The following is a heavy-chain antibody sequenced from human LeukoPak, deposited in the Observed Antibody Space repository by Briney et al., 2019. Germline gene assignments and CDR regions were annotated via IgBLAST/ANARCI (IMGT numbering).Heavy chain of an antibody. D-gene: IGHD3-10*01. V-gene: IGHV6-1*01. CDR3: ARVHHYYGSGSYYTFDY. CDR1: GDSVSSNSAA. Sequence: SQTLSLTCAISGDSVSSNSAAWNWIRQSPSRGLEWPGRTYYRSKWYNDYAVSVKSRITINPDTSKNQFSLQLNSVTPEDTAVYYRARVHHYYGSGSYYTFDYWGQGTLVTVSS. CDR2: TYYRSKWYN. J-gene: IGHJ4*02.